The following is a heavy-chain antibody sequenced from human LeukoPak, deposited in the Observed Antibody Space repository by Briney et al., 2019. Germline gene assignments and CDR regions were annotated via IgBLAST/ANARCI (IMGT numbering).Heavy chain of an antibody. Sequence: GGSLRLSCAASGVTFSSYWMSWVRQAPGKGLEWVANIKQGGSEKYYVDSVRGRFTIARDNAKNPLYLQINSLRAEDTAVYYCARDLLVGGSGYHYWGQGTLVTVSS. CDR1: GVTFSSYW. CDR2: IKQGGSEK. D-gene: IGHD3-22*01. J-gene: IGHJ4*02. V-gene: IGHV3-7*01. CDR3: ARDLLVGGSGYHY.